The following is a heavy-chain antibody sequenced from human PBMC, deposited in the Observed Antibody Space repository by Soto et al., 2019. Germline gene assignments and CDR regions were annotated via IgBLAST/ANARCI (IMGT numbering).Heavy chain of an antibody. J-gene: IGHJ5*02. CDR1: GGSISSSSYY. V-gene: IGHV4-39*01. D-gene: IGHD6-6*01. CDR2: IYYSGST. Sequence: SETLSLTCTVSGGSISSSSYYWGWIRQPPGKGLEWIGSIYYSGSTYYNPSLKSRVTISVDTSKNQFSLKLSSVTAADTAVYYCARHHTYSSSSRGGFDPWGQGTLVTVSS. CDR3: ARHHTYSSSSRGGFDP.